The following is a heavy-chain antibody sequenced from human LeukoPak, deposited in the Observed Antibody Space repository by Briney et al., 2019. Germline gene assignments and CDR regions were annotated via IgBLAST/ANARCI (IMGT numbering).Heavy chain of an antibody. D-gene: IGHD3-16*01. CDR3: AKYFVWQMAPFDY. Sequence: GGSLRLSCAAPGFTFDDYGMSWGRQAPGKGLEWVSGINWSGRDTNYADSVKGRFTISRESAKKSLHLQMNSLRAEDTALYYCAKYFVWQMAPFDYWGQGTLVTVSS. CDR2: INWSGRDT. V-gene: IGHV3-20*04. CDR1: GFTFDDYG. J-gene: IGHJ4*02.